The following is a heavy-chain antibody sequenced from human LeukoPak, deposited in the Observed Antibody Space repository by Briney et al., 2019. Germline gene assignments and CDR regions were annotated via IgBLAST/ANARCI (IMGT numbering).Heavy chain of an antibody. CDR2: ISSSSGYI. V-gene: IGHV3-21*01. J-gene: IGHJ4*02. Sequence: GGSLRLSCAASGFPFSRYTMNWVRQAPGKGLEWVSSISSSSGYIYYADSVKGRFTISRDNAKNSLYLQMNSLRVEDTAVYYCARVVVSSGTPDSWGQGTLVTVSS. CDR3: ARVVVSSGTPDS. CDR1: GFPFSRYT. D-gene: IGHD3-22*01.